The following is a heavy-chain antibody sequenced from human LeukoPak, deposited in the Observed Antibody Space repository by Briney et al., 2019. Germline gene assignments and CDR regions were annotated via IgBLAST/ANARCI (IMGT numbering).Heavy chain of an antibody. CDR2: IYSSGST. CDR1: GGSISSSSYY. Sequence: SETLSLTCTVSGGSISSSSYYWAWIRQPPGKGLEWIGCIYSSGSTYYNPSLMSRVTISVDTSRRQFSLKLSSVTAADTAVYYCARVVGVTPAFDIWGQGTMVTVSS. J-gene: IGHJ3*02. V-gene: IGHV4-39*01. CDR3: ARVVGVTPAFDI. D-gene: IGHD3-10*01.